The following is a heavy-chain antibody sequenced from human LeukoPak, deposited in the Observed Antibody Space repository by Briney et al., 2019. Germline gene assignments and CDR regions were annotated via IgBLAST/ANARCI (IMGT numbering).Heavy chain of an antibody. J-gene: IGHJ4*02. CDR1: GYSFTSYY. D-gene: IGHD3-10*01. CDR3: ARANYSGSGSHNNPSFFDY. V-gene: IGHV1-46*01. CDR2: INPSGGRT. Sequence: ASVKVSCKASGYSFTSYYMHWVRQAPGQGLEWMGEINPSGGRTNYAQKFQGRVDMTRETSTSTVYMELSSLRSEDTAVYYCARANYSGSGSHNNPSFFDYWGQGTLVTVSS.